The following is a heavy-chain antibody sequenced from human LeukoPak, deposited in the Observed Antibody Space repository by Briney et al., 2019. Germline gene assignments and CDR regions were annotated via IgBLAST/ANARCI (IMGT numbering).Heavy chain of an antibody. CDR3: AKVYGFWSGYPLLPYYFDY. CDR2: ISYDGSNK. Sequence: PGGSLRLSCAASGFTFSSYGMHWVRQAPGKGLEWVAVISYDGSNKHYADSVKGRFTISRDNSKNTLYLQMNSLRAEDTAVYYCAKVYGFWSGYPLLPYYFDYWGQGTLVTVSS. CDR1: GFTFSSYG. D-gene: IGHD3-3*01. V-gene: IGHV3-30*18. J-gene: IGHJ4*02.